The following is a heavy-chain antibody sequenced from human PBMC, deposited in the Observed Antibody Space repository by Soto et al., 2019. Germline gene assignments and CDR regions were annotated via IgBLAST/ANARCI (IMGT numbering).Heavy chain of an antibody. V-gene: IGHV3-30*18. Sequence: QVQLVESGGGVVQPGRSLRLSCAASGFTFCSYGMHWVRQAPGKGLEWVAVISYDGSNKYYADTVKGRFTISRDNSKNTLYLQMNSLRAEDTAVYYCAQGSEHPPYWGQGTLVTVSS. J-gene: IGHJ4*02. CDR3: AQGSEHPPY. CDR1: GFTFCSYG. CDR2: ISYDGSNK.